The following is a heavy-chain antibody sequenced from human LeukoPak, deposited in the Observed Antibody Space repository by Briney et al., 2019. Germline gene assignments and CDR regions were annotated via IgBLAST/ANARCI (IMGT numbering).Heavy chain of an antibody. J-gene: IGHJ4*02. V-gene: IGHV3-30*02. CDR2: IRYEGSNK. D-gene: IGHD2-2*01. CDR1: GFTFSSYG. CDR3: AKGGRYCSSTSCFFDY. Sequence: GGSLRLSCAASGFTFSSYGMHWVRQAPGKGLEWVAFIRYEGSNKYYADSVKGRFTISRDNSKNSLYLQMNSLRAEDTAVYYCAKGGRYCSSTSCFFDYWGQGTLVTVSS.